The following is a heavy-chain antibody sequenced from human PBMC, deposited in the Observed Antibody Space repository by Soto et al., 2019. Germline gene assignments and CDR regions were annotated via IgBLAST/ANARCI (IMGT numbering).Heavy chain of an antibody. CDR1: GYTFTSYG. Sequence: GASVKVSCKASGYTFTSYGISWVRQAPGQGLEWMGWISAYNGNTNYAQKLQGRVTMTTDTSTSTAYMELRSLRSDDTAVYYCATSDYGDYADAFDIWGQGTMVTVS. J-gene: IGHJ3*02. V-gene: IGHV1-18*01. CDR2: ISAYNGNT. D-gene: IGHD4-17*01. CDR3: ATSDYGDYADAFDI.